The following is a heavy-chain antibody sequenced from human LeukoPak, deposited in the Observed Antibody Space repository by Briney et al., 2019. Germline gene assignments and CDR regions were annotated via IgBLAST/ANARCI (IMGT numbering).Heavy chain of an antibody. CDR2: INHSGST. J-gene: IGHJ2*01. CDR1: GRSFSGYY. CDR3: ARVGLFVRGATRYFDL. D-gene: IGHD3-10*01. V-gene: IGHV4-34*01. Sequence: SETLSLTCALYGRSFSGYYCSWIRHPPGKGLEWIREINHSGSTNYHPSRKSRVTISVDTYKNQFSMKLSYVTAADTAVYYCARVGLFVRGATRYFDLWGRGTLVTVSS.